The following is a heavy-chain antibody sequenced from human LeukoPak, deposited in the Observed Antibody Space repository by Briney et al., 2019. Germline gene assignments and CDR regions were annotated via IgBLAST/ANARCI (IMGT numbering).Heavy chain of an antibody. CDR3: ARSPEYYYDSSGYSFDY. D-gene: IGHD3-22*01. CDR1: GYTFTGYY. CDR2: INLNSGGT. J-gene: IGHJ4*02. V-gene: IGHV1-2*06. Sequence: ASVKVSCKASGYTFTGYYMHWVRQAPGQGLEWMGRINLNSGGTNYAQKFEGRVTMTRDTSIITAYMEMSRLRSDDTAVYYCARSPEYYYDSSGYSFDYWGQGTLVTVSS.